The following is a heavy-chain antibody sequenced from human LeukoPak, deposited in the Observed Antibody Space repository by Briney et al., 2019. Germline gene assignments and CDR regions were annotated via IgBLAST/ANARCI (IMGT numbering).Heavy chain of an antibody. CDR3: ARDATTVTTIIDY. Sequence: SETLSLTCTVSGDSISTYYWSWIRQPAGKGLEWIGRISNSGSASYNPSLKSRVTMSLDTSKNQFSLKLSSVTAADTAVYYCARDATTVTTIIDYWGQGTLVTASS. CDR1: GDSISTYY. V-gene: IGHV4-4*07. CDR2: ISNSGSA. J-gene: IGHJ4*02. D-gene: IGHD4-17*01.